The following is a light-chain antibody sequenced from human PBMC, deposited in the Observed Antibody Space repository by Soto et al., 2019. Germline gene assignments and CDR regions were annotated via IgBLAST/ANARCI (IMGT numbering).Light chain of an antibody. V-gene: IGKV1-5*01. CDR3: QQYNSYSPYT. J-gene: IGKJ2*01. Sequence: DIQMTQSPSTLSASVGDRVTITCRASQSISSWLAWYQQKPGKAPKLLIYDASSLESGVPSRFSGSGSGTEFPLTVSSLQPDDLAPYYCQQYNSYSPYTFGQGTKLEIK. CDR2: DAS. CDR1: QSISSW.